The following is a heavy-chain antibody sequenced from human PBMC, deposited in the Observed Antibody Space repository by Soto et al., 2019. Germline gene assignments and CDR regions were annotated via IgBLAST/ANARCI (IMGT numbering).Heavy chain of an antibody. CDR2: IYTSGST. CDR3: ARVQDTAIGYYFDY. CDR1: GGSISSYY. J-gene: IGHJ4*02. Sequence: QVQLQESGPGLVKPSETLSLTCTVSGGSISSYYWSWIRQPAGKGLEWIGRIYTSGSTNYNPSLKSRVTMSVDTSNNQFSLKLSSVTASDTAVYYCARVQDTAIGYYFDYWGQGTLVTVSS. V-gene: IGHV4-4*07. D-gene: IGHD5-18*01.